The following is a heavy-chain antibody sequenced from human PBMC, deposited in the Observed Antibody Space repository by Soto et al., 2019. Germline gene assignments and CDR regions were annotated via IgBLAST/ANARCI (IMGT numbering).Heavy chain of an antibody. D-gene: IGHD2-15*01. CDR3: ATAPPKYCSGGSCYRV. V-gene: IGHV3-9*01. J-gene: IGHJ4*02. CDR1: GFTFDDYA. CDR2: ISWNSGSI. Sequence: EVQLVESGGGLVQPGRSLRLSCAASGFTFDDYAMHWVRQAPGKGLEWVSGISWNSGSIGYADSVKGRFTISRENAKNSLYLQMNSLRAEDTALYYCATAPPKYCSGGSCYRVWGQGPLVTVSS.